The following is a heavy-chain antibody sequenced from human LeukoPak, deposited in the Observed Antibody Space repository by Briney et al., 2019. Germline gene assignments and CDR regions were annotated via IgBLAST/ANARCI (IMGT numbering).Heavy chain of an antibody. D-gene: IGHD2-8*02. CDR3: ARGGSELVYYFDY. CDR2: INHGGST. J-gene: IGHJ4*02. CDR1: DGSFTGYF. Sequence: SETLSLTCAISDGSFTGYFWNWVRQAPGKGLEWIGDINHGGSTNYNPSLRSRVTMSVDTSKDQFSLKLSSVTAADTAVYYCARGGSELVYYFDYWGQGTLVTVSS. V-gene: IGHV4-34*01.